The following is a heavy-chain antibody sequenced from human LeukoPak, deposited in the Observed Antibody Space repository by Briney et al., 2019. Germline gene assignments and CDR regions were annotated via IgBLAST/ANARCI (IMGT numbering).Heavy chain of an antibody. CDR1: VFTFRSFW. D-gene: IGHD5-12*01. CDR3: ARGGFSHGFDV. V-gene: IGHV3-74*01. CDR2: INNDETDT. Sequence: GGTLRLSCAVSVFTFRSFWIHSVREAPGEGLGWVGRINNDETDTIYADSVKGRFTVSRDNAKNTLYLQMNSLRVEDTAVYFCARGGFSHGFDVWGQGTVVTVSS. J-gene: IGHJ3*01.